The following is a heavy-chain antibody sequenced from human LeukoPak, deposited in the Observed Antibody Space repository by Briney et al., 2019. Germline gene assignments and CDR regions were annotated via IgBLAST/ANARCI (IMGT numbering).Heavy chain of an antibody. V-gene: IGHV3-21*01. CDR2: IRSSSSYI. CDR1: GFTYSSYS. Sequence: PGGSLRLSCAASGFTYSSYSMDWVRQAPGKGLEWVSSIRSSSSYIYYADSVKGRFAISRDNAKNSLYLQMNSLRAEDTAVYYCARGVRGQWLVPGGRTFDYWGQGTLVTVSS. D-gene: IGHD6-19*01. CDR3: ARGVRGQWLVPGGRTFDY. J-gene: IGHJ4*02.